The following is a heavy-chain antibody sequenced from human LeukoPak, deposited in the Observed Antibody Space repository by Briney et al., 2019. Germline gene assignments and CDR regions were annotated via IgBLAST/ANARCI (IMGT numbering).Heavy chain of an antibody. D-gene: IGHD2-15*01. J-gene: IGHJ5*02. Sequence: PGGSLRLSCAASVFTVITNDMTWVRQAPGKGLECVSVLYSYGNTKYADSVQGRFTISRDNSKNTLYLEINSLSPDATAFYYCPRGVAPLAANPLASWGQGNLVTVSS. V-gene: IGHV3-53*01. CDR1: VFTVITND. CDR3: PRGVAPLAANPLAS. CDR2: LYSYGNT.